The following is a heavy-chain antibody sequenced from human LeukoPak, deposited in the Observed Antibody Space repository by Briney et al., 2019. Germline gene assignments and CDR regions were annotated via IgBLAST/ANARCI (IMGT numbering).Heavy chain of an antibody. CDR3: ARSPRYGSGSYWDY. Sequence: ASVKVSCKASGGTFSSYAISWVRQAPGQGLEWMGGIIPIFGTANYAQKFQGRVTITTDESTSTAYMELSSLRSEDTAVYYCARSPRYGSGSYWDYWGQGTLVTVSS. CDR1: GGTFSSYA. J-gene: IGHJ4*02. D-gene: IGHD3-10*01. CDR2: IIPIFGTA. V-gene: IGHV1-69*05.